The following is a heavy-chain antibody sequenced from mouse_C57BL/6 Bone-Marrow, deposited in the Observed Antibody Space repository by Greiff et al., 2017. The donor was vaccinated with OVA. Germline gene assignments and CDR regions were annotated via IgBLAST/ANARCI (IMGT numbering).Heavy chain of an antibody. V-gene: IGHV14-2*01. D-gene: IGHD1-1*01. CDR2: IDPEDGET. J-gene: IGHJ4*01. Sequence: VQLQQSGAELVKPGASVKLSCTASGFNIKDYYMHWVKQRTEQGLEWIGRIDPEDGETKYAPKFPGKATITADTSSNTAYLQLSSLTSEDTAVYYCAYGSSPYYAMDYWGQGTSVTVSS. CDR1: GFNIKDYY. CDR3: AYGSSPYYAMDY.